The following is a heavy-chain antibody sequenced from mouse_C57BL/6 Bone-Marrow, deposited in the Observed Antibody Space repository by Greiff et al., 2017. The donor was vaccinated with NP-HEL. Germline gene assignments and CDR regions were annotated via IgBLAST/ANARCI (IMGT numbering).Heavy chain of an antibody. J-gene: IGHJ2*01. CDR3: TTHYGSPDY. Sequence: EVQLQQSGAELVRPGASVKLSCTASGFNIKDDYMHGVKQRPEQGLEWIGWIDPENGDTDYASKFQGKATITADTSSNTAYLQLSSLTSEDTAVYYCTTHYGSPDYWGQGTTLTVSS. D-gene: IGHD1-1*01. CDR2: IDPENGDT. V-gene: IGHV14-4*01. CDR1: GFNIKDDY.